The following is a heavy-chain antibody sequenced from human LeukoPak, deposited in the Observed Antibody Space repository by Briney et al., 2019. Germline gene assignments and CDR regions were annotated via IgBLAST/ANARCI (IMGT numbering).Heavy chain of an antibody. CDR2: ISWNSGSI. D-gene: IGHD7-27*01. Sequence: PGGSLRLSCAASGFTFDDYAMHWVRQAPGKGLEWVSGISWNSGSIGYADSVKGRFTISRDNAKNSLYLQMNSLRAEDTALYYCAKDPPTGVDDAFDIWGQGTMVTVSS. CDR3: AKDPPTGVDDAFDI. CDR1: GFTFDDYA. J-gene: IGHJ3*02. V-gene: IGHV3-9*01.